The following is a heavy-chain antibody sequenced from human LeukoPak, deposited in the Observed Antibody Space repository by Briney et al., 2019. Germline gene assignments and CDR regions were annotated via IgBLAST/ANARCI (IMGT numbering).Heavy chain of an antibody. V-gene: IGHV4-39*01. Sequence: SETLSLTCTVSGGSISSSSYYWGWIRQPPGKGLEWIGSIYYSGSTYYNPSLKSRVTISVDTSKNQFSLKVPSVTVADTAVYYCARTPLRGATFFTSYPNWFDTWGQGTLVTVSS. D-gene: IGHD3-10*01. CDR1: GGSISSSSYY. J-gene: IGHJ5*02. CDR2: IYYSGST. CDR3: ARTPLRGATFFTSYPNWFDT.